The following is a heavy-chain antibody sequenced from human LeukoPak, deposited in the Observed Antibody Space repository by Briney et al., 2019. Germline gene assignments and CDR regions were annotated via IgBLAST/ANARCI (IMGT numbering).Heavy chain of an antibody. CDR1: GYTFTSYD. Sequence: ASVKVSCKASGYTFTSYDINWVRQATGQGLEWMGWMNPNSGNTGYPQKFQGRVTMTRNTSISSAYMELNSLRSEDTAVYYCARDRVLECAACRYYYYYYMDVWGKGTTVTVSS. V-gene: IGHV1-8*01. CDR3: ARDRVLECAACRYYYYYYMDV. J-gene: IGHJ6*03. CDR2: MNPNSGNT. D-gene: IGHD3-3*01.